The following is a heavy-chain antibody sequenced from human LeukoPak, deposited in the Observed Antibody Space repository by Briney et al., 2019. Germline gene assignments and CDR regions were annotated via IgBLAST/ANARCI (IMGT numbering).Heavy chain of an antibody. J-gene: IGHJ5*02. CDR3: ATSDTVSTYNGFDP. D-gene: IGHD5/OR15-5a*01. CDR2: IRYSDST. Sequence: SETLSLTCNVSGGSISSNTYFWGWIRRPPGKGLELIGSIRYSDSTYYNSSLKSRVTISVDTSNNQFSLHLTSLTAADTAVYYCATSDTVSTYNGFDPWGLGTLVTVS. V-gene: IGHV4-39*01. CDR1: GGSISSNTYF.